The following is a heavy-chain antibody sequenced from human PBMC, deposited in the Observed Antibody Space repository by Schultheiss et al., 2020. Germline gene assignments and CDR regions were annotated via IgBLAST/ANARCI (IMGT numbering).Heavy chain of an antibody. J-gene: IGHJ4*02. V-gene: IGHV3-48*01. CDR1: GFTFSSYS. CDR3: ARRMTTVTDEFYYFDY. D-gene: IGHD4-11*01. Sequence: GGSLRLSCAASGFTFSSYSMNWVRQAPGKGLEWVSYISSSSSTIYYADSVKGRFTISRDNAKNSLYLQMNSLRAEDTAVYYCARRMTTVTDEFYYFDYWGQGTLVTVSS. CDR2: ISSSSSTI.